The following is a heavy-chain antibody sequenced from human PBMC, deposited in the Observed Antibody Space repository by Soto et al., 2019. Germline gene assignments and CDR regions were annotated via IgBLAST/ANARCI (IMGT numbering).Heavy chain of an antibody. J-gene: IGHJ4*02. Sequence: SLKISCQGSGYSFTSNWIGWVRQMPGKGLEWMGIINPADPGIKYSPSFQGQVTISADKSIGTAYLQWSSLKASDTAMYYCARHQRDDASRKIDCWGQGTLVTVSS. CDR3: ARHQRDDASRKIDC. V-gene: IGHV5-51*01. CDR2: INPADPGI. D-gene: IGHD3-16*01. CDR1: GYSFTSNW.